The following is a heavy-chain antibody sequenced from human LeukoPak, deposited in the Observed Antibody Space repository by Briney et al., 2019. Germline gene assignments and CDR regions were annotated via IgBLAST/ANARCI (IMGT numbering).Heavy chain of an antibody. Sequence: SETLSLTCTVSGGSISSSSCYWGWIRQPPGKGLEWIGSIYYSGSTYYNPSLKSRVTISVDTSKNQFSLKLSSVTAADTAVYYCASQPGSDTFDYWGQGTLVTVSS. CDR1: GGSISSSSCY. J-gene: IGHJ4*02. CDR2: IYYSGST. V-gene: IGHV4-39*01. CDR3: ASQPGSDTFDY. D-gene: IGHD3-10*01.